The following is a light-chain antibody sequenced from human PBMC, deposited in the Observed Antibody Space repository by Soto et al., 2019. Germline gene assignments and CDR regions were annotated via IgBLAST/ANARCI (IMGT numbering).Light chain of an antibody. CDR1: QSVSSN. CDR2: GAS. V-gene: IGKV3-15*01. Sequence: EIVMTQSPATLSVSPGERATLSCRASQSVSSNLAWYQQKSGQAPRLLIYGASTRATGIPARFSGSASGTEFTLTISSLQSEDFAVYYCQQYDNWPPRGTFGQGTKVEIK. J-gene: IGKJ1*01. CDR3: QQYDNWPPRGT.